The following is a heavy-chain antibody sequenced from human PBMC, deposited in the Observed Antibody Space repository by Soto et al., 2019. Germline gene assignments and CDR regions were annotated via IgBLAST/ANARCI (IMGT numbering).Heavy chain of an antibody. V-gene: IGHV4-4*02. Sequence: SETLSLTCAVSGGSISSSNWWRSVRQPPGKGLEWIGEIYHSGSTNYNPPLKSRVTISVDKSKNQFSLKLSSVTAADTAVYYCARVWFGELSLGYSGMDVWGQGTTVTVSS. D-gene: IGHD3-10*01. CDR1: GGSISSSNW. CDR2: IYHSGST. J-gene: IGHJ6*02. CDR3: ARVWFGELSLGYSGMDV.